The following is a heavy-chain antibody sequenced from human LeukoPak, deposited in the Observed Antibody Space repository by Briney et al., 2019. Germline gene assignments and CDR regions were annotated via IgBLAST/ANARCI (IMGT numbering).Heavy chain of an antibody. CDR2: TYYSGST. Sequence: SETLSLTCTVSGGSISSGGYYWSWIRQHPGKGLEWIGYTYYSGSTYYNPSLKSRVTISVDTSKNQFSLKLSSVTAADTAVYYCARDGYYDSSGYYVLDYWGQGTLVTVSS. CDR1: GGSISSGGYY. D-gene: IGHD3-22*01. J-gene: IGHJ4*02. V-gene: IGHV4-30-4*08. CDR3: ARDGYYDSSGYYVLDY.